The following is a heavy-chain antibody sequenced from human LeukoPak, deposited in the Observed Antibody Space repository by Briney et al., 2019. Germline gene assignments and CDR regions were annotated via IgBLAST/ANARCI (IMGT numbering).Heavy chain of an antibody. D-gene: IGHD3-10*01. CDR1: GGSFSGYY. CDR2: INHSGST. Sequence: PSETLSLTCAVYGGSFSGYYWSWIRQPPGKGLEWIGEINHSGSTNYNPSLKSRVTISVDTSKNQFSLKLSSVTAADTAVYYCARDLPTMVRGVIITRNWFNPWGQGTLVTVSS. J-gene: IGHJ5*02. CDR3: ARDLPTMVRGVIITRNWFNP. V-gene: IGHV4-34*01.